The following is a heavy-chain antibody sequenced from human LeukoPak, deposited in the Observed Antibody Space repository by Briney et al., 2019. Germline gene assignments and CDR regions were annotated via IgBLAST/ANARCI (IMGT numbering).Heavy chain of an antibody. Sequence: ASVKVSCKASGYTFTGYYMHWVRQAPGQGLEWMGWINPSSGGTNYAQKFQGRVTMTRDTSISTAYMELSRLRSDDTAVYYCASSGTVGYLNHAFDIWGQGTMVTVSS. CDR2: INPSSGGT. J-gene: IGHJ3*02. D-gene: IGHD1-7*01. CDR3: ASSGTVGYLNHAFDI. V-gene: IGHV1-2*02. CDR1: GYTFTGYY.